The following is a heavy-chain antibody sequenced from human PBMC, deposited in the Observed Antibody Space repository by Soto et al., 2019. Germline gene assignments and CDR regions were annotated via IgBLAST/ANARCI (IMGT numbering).Heavy chain of an antibody. CDR1: GYTFTNYW. J-gene: IGHJ6*02. CDR3: VDSIFYYGMDV. V-gene: IGHV5-51*01. Sequence: GESLKISCKGSGYTFTNYWIGWVRQMPGKGLEWMGIIYPGDSDTKYNPSFQGQVTISADKSITTTYLQWSSLKASDTAIYYCVDSIFYYGMDVWGQGTTVTVSS. CDR2: IYPGDSDT.